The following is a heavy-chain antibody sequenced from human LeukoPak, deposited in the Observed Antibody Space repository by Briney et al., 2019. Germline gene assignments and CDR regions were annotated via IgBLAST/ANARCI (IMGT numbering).Heavy chain of an antibody. CDR3: ARGYYDILTGYSTVGPDY. J-gene: IGHJ4*02. CDR2: INAGNGNT. Sequence: ASVKVSCKASGYTFTSYAMHWVRQAPGQRLEWMGWINAGNGNTKYSQKFQGRDTITRDTSASTAYMELSSLRSEDTAVYYCARGYYDILTGYSTVGPDYWGQGTLVTVSS. CDR1: GYTFTSYA. V-gene: IGHV1-3*01. D-gene: IGHD3-9*01.